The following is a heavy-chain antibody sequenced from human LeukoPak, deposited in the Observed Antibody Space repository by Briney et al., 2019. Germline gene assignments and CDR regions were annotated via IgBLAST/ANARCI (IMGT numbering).Heavy chain of an antibody. Sequence: GASVKVSRKASGYTFTIYVISWERQGPGQGIEWMGWICAYNGNTNYAQTHQGRVTMTTDTSTSTAYMELRSLRSDDTAVSYCARVACTSASWLNWFDAWGQGSLVTVSS. CDR3: ARVACTSASWLNWFDA. V-gene: IGHV1-18*01. J-gene: IGHJ5*01. CDR2: ICAYNGNT. CDR1: GYTFTIYV. D-gene: IGHD2-2*01.